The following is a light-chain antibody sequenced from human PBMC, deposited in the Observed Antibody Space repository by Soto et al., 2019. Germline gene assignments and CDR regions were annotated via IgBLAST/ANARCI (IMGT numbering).Light chain of an antibody. CDR1: GSNIGAGYD. V-gene: IGLV1-40*01. Sequence: QSVLTQPPSVSGAPGQRVTISCTGSGSNIGAGYDVHWYQQLPGTAPKLLIYGNTNRPSGIPDRFSGSKSGTSASLAITGLQAEEEADYYCHSYDSSLRGSRVFGGGTKLTVL. CDR3: HSYDSSLRGSRV. CDR2: GNT. J-gene: IGLJ2*01.